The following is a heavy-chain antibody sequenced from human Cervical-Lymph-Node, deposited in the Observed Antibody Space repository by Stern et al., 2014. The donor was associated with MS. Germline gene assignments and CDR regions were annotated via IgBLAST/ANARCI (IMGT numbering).Heavy chain of an antibody. D-gene: IGHD3-22*01. CDR3: ARASDRSGYSPEYFQY. CDR2: LILIFDTA. V-gene: IGHV1-69*01. J-gene: IGHJ1*01. CDR1: GGTFSNYA. Sequence: QVQLVQSGPEGKKPGSSGKVSCKASGGTFSNYAISWVRQAPGLGLEWMGGLILIFDTANYAQKFQGRVTMFADESTSSAYLELSSLRSDDTAVYYCARASDRSGYSPEYFQYWGQGTPVTVSS.